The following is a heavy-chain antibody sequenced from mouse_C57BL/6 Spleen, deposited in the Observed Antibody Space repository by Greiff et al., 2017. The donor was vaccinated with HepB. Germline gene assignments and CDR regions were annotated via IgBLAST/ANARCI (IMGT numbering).Heavy chain of an antibody. CDR2: INYDGSST. D-gene: IGHD1-1*01. Sequence: EVNLVESEGGLVQPGSSMKLSCTASGFTFSDYYMAWVRQVPEKGLEWVANINYDGSSTYYLDSLKSRFIISRDNAKNNLYLQMSSLKSEDTATYYCARFYGSSWYFDVWGTGTTVTVSS. CDR3: ARFYGSSWYFDV. V-gene: IGHV5-16*01. CDR1: GFTFSDYY. J-gene: IGHJ1*03.